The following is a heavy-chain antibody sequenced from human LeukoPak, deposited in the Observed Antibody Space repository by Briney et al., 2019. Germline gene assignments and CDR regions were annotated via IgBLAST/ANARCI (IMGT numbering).Heavy chain of an antibody. CDR2: IYYSGST. J-gene: IGHJ4*02. CDR1: GGSISSSSYY. Sequence: SETLSLTCTVSGGSISSSSYYWGWIRQPPGTGLEWIGGIYYSGSTYYNPSLKSRVTISVDTSKNQFSLKLSSVTAADTAVYYCAREDSEGGYWGQGTLVTVSS. CDR3: AREDSEGGY. D-gene: IGHD1-26*01. V-gene: IGHV4-39*07.